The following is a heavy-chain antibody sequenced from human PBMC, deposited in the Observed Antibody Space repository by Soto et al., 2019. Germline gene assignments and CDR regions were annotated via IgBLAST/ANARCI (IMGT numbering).Heavy chain of an antibody. J-gene: IGHJ5*02. Sequence: SETLSLTCTVSGGSISSGDYYWSWIRQPPGKGLEWIGYIYYSGSTYYNPSLKSRVTISVDTSKNQFSLKLSSVTAADTAVYYCPFSDFCNMVVSYTFSDPGGEEPLVPVPS. D-gene: IGHD2-8*01. V-gene: IGHV4-30-4*01. CDR2: IYYSGST. CDR1: GGSISSGDYY. CDR3: PFSDFCNMVVSYTFSDP.